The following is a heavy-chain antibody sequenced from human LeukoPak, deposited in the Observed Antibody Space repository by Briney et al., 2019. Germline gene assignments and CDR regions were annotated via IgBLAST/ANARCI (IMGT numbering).Heavy chain of an antibody. D-gene: IGHD3-22*01. V-gene: IGHV3-23*01. Sequence: GGSLRLSCAASGFTFNNYAMSWFRQAPGKGLEWVSTISGSGDATHYADSVKGRFTISRDNSKNTLYLQMSSLRAEDTAVYYCARRYYGSATYRLPYDYWGQGTLVTVSS. CDR2: ISGSGDAT. J-gene: IGHJ4*02. CDR3: ARRYYGSATYRLPYDY. CDR1: GFTFNNYA.